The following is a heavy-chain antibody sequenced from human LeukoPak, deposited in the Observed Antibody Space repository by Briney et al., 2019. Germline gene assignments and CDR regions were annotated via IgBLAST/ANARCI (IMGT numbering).Heavy chain of an antibody. J-gene: IGHJ4*02. CDR3: ARDPYPEGPFDY. CDR1: GFTFSSYA. CDR2: ISYDGSNK. D-gene: IGHD1-14*01. Sequence: GGSLRLSCAASGFTFSSYAMHWVRQAPGKGLEWVAVISYDGSNKYYADSVKGRFTISRDNSKNTLYLQMNSLRAEDTAVYYCARDPYPEGPFDYWGQGTLVTVSS. V-gene: IGHV3-30-3*01.